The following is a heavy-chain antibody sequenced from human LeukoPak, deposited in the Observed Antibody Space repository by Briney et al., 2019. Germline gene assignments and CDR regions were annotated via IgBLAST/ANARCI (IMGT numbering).Heavy chain of an antibody. Sequence: GGSLRLSCAASGFTFNNFAMSWVRQAPGKGLEWVSAISGSGGSTYYADSVKGRFTISRDNSKNTLYLQMNSLRAEDTAVYYCAKEGYSSYFDYWGQGTLVTVSS. CDR1: GFTFNNFA. J-gene: IGHJ4*02. CDR3: AKEGYSSYFDY. CDR2: ISGSGGST. D-gene: IGHD6-13*01. V-gene: IGHV3-23*01.